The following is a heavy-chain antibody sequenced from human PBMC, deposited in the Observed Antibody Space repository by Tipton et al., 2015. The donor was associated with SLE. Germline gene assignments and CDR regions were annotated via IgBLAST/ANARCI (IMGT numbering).Heavy chain of an antibody. CDR1: GFTFSSYA. Sequence: LRLSCAASGFTFSSYAMSWVRQAPGKGLEWIGYIYYSGTTNYNPSLKSRVTISVDTSKNQLSLKLSSVTAADTAVYYCARDQTTVVTRGYYYYYMDVWGKGTTVTVSS. D-gene: IGHD4-23*01. CDR2: IYYSGTT. V-gene: IGHV4-59*01. CDR3: ARDQTTVVTRGYYYYYMDV. J-gene: IGHJ6*03.